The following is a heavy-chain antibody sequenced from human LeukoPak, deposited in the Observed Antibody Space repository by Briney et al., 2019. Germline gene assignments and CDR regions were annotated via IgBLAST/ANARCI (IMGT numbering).Heavy chain of an antibody. Sequence: SETLSLTCAVYGGSFSGYYWSWIRQPPGKGLEWIGEINHSGSTNYNPSLKSRVTISVDTSKNQFSLKLSSVTAADTAVYYCARGLSQWSFYYYYYMDVWGKGTTVTVSS. CDR2: INHSGST. CDR1: GGSFSGYY. D-gene: IGHD6-19*01. V-gene: IGHV4-34*01. J-gene: IGHJ6*03. CDR3: ARGLSQWSFYYYYYMDV.